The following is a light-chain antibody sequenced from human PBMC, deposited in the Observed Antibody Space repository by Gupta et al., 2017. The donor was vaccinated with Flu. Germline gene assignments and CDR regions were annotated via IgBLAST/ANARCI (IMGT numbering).Light chain of an antibody. Sequence: DIQMTQFPSTLSASVGDRVTITCRASQSISSLLAWYQQKPGKATKIRIYKTSSLKSGVPSRFSGNGSETEFTRACNCMSADDSETYDGQFQTTFGQGTKVEIK. V-gene: IGKV1-5*03. CDR1: QSISSL. CDR2: KTS. CDR3: QFQTT. J-gene: IGKJ2*01.